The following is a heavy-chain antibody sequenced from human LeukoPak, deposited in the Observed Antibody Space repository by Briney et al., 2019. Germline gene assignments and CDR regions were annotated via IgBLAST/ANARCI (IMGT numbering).Heavy chain of an antibody. Sequence: GGTLRLSCAASRFTFSNYGIQWVSQAPAKGREWVAFIRYDGSNEYYADSVKGRLTISRDNSKNTLYLQTNRLRPEDTAVYYCAKDLFRGDPNDYWGQGTLVTVSS. CDR1: RFTFSNYG. CDR2: IRYDGSNE. V-gene: IGHV3-30*02. J-gene: IGHJ4*02. D-gene: IGHD2-21*01. CDR3: AKDLFRGDPNDY.